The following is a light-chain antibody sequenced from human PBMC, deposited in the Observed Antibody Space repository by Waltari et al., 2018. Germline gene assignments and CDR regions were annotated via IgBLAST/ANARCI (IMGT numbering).Light chain of an antibody. J-gene: IGLJ3*02. V-gene: IGLV3-1*01. Sequence: LYQQKPGQSPLLVIYQDTERPSEIPERFSGAKSANAATLTITGTQAMDEADYYCQALGTGAWVFGGGTKLTVL. CDR2: QDT. CDR3: QALGTGAWV.